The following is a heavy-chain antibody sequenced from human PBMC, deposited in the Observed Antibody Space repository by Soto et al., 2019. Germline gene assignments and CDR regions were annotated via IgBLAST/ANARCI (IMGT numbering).Heavy chain of an antibody. Sequence: SETMSLTCTVSGGSISSSSCYWGWIRQTPGKGLEWIGSIYYSGSTYYNPSLKSRVTISVDTSKNQFSLKLSSVTAADTAVYYCARHAALGTTGTPYYFDYWGQGTLVTVSS. CDR2: IYYSGST. CDR3: ARHAALGTTGTPYYFDY. V-gene: IGHV4-39*01. CDR1: GGSISSSSCY. D-gene: IGHD1-1*01. J-gene: IGHJ4*02.